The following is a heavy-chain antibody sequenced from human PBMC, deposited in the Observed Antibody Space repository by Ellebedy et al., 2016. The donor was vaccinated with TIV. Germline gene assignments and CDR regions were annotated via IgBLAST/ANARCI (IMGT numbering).Heavy chain of an antibody. J-gene: IGHJ6*03. CDR1: GYSFADYW. D-gene: IGHD2/OR15-2a*01. Sequence: GESLKISCKASGYSFADYWIAWVRQMPGKGLEWMGILYPAGSDSRYSPSFQDQVTISADKSISTAYLQWSSLKALDTAMYYCARPNMGYYYMDVWGEGTTVTVSS. CDR3: ARPNMGYYYMDV. V-gene: IGHV5-51*01. CDR2: LYPAGSDS.